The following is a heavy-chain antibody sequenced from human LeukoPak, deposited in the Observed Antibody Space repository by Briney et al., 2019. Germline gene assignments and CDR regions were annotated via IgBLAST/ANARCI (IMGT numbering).Heavy chain of an antibody. V-gene: IGHV4-39*07. CDR2: IYHSGST. D-gene: IGHD1-7*01. CDR1: GGSISSSSYY. Sequence: SETLSLTCTVSGGSISSSSYYWGWIRQPPGKGLEWIGSIYHSGSTYYNPSLKSRVTISVDTSKNQFSLKLSSVTAADTAVYYCARGYNWNFFYYYYYMDVWGKGTTVTVSS. CDR3: ARGYNWNFFYYYYYMDV. J-gene: IGHJ6*03.